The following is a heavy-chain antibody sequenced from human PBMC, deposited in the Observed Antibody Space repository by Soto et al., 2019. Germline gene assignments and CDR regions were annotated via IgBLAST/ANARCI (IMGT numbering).Heavy chain of an antibody. Sequence: PSQTLSLTCAISGDSISSNSAAWNWIRQSPSRGLEWLGRTYYRSKWFNDYAVSVKSRITIKPDTSKNQFSLQLNSVTPEDTAVYYCARDVRQLWLTYYYYGLDVWGQGTTVTVSS. CDR1: GDSISSNSAA. D-gene: IGHD5-18*01. J-gene: IGHJ6*02. V-gene: IGHV6-1*01. CDR2: TYYRSKWFN. CDR3: ARDVRQLWLTYYYYGLDV.